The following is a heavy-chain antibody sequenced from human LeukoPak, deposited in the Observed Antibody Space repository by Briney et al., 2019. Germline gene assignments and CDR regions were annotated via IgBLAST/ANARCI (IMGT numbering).Heavy chain of an antibody. V-gene: IGHV4-31*03. CDR1: GGSISSGGYY. Sequence: SQTLSLTCTVSGGSISSGGYYWSWIRQHPGKGLEWIGYIYYSGSTYYNPSLKSRVTISVDTSKNQFSLKLSSVTAADTAVYYCARARGSGGIVATILDYWGQGTLVTVSS. J-gene: IGHJ4*02. CDR2: IYYSGST. D-gene: IGHD5-12*01. CDR3: ARARGSGGIVATILDY.